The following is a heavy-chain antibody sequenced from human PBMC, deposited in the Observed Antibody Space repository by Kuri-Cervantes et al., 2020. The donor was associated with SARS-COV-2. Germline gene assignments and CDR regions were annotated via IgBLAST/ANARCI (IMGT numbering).Heavy chain of an antibody. CDR2: IKQDGSEK. J-gene: IGHJ4*02. D-gene: IGHD2-2*02. V-gene: IGHV3-7*03. CDR1: GFTVSSNY. Sequence: GGSLRLSCAASGFTVSSNYMSWVRQAPGKGLEWVANIKQDGSEKYYVDSVKGRFTISRDNAKNSLYLQMNSLRAEDTAVYYCAREGEVIVVVPAAIPAGFDYWGQGALVTVSS. CDR3: AREGEVIVVVPAAIPAGFDY.